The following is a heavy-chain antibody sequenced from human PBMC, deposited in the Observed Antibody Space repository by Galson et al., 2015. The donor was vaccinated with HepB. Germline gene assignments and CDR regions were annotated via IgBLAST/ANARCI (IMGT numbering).Heavy chain of an antibody. D-gene: IGHD6-19*01. CDR2: ISYDGSNK. CDR1: GFTFSSYG. V-gene: IGHV3-30*18. CDR3: AKDWGPPPWQQWLVRDYYYYYGMDV. J-gene: IGHJ6*02. Sequence: SLRLSCAASGFTFSSYGMRWVRQAPGKGLEWVAVISYDGSNKYYADSVKGRFTISRDNSKNTLYLQMNSLRAEDTAVYYCAKDWGPPPWQQWLVRDYYYYYGMDVWGQGTTVTVSS.